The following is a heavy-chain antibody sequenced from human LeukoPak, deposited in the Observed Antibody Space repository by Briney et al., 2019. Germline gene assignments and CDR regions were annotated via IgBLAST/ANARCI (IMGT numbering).Heavy chain of an antibody. CDR2: ISYDGSNK. J-gene: IGHJ3*02. D-gene: IGHD2-8*01. V-gene: IGHV3-30*18. Sequence: PGGSLRLSCAASGFTFSSYGMHWVRQAPGKGLEWVAVISYDGSNKYYADSVKGRFTISRDNSKNTLYLQMNSLRAEDTAVYYCAKDREWGDAFDIWGQGTMVTVSS. CDR3: AKDREWGDAFDI. CDR1: GFTFSSYG.